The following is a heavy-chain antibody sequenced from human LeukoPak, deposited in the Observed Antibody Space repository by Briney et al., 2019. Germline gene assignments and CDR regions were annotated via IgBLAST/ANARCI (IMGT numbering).Heavy chain of an antibody. J-gene: IGHJ6*03. CDR3: AREGDEGGLRYFDWFNIHYYYYMDV. CDR1: GYTFTSYA. D-gene: IGHD3-9*01. Sequence: AASVKVSCKASGYTFTSYAMNWVRQAPGQGLEWMGWINTNTGNPTYAQGFTGRFVFSLDTSVSTAYLQISSLKAEDTAVYYCAREGDEGGLRYFDWFNIHYYYYMDVWGKGTTVTVSS. CDR2: INTNTGNP. V-gene: IGHV7-4-1*02.